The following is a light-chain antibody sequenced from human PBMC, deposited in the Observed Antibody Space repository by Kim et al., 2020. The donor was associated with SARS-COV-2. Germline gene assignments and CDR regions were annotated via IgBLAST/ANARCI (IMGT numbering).Light chain of an antibody. V-gene: IGKV3-20*01. CDR2: GKR. CDR3: QQYDKPPFT. Sequence: GQRGTVSCRGNQSGAPSVLAWIQRKQGKAPKLMINGKRRRATGIPDRFSASESGTDFTLTISRLETEDIAGDVCQQYDKPPFTFGQGTKLEI. CDR1: QSGAPSV. J-gene: IGKJ2*01.